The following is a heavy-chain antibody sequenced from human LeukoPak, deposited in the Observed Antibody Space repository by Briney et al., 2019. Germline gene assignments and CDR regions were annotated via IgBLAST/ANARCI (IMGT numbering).Heavy chain of an antibody. CDR3: ARGRWLPARGPSFDY. CDR1: XFTFXSXX. V-gene: IGHV3-30-3*01. Sequence: AAXXFTFXSXXMHWXRXAPGXXLEXXXXXSYDGSNKYYADSVKGRFTISRDNSKNTLYLQMNSLRAEDTAVYYCARGRWLPARGPSFDYWGQGTLVTVSS. CDR2: XSYDGSNK. D-gene: IGHD5-24*01. J-gene: IGHJ4*02.